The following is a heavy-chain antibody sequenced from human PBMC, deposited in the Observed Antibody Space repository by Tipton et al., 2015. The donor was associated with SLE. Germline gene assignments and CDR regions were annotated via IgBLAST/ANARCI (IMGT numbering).Heavy chain of an antibody. Sequence: TLSLTCVVSVDSLSSSYWSWIRQPPGKGLGWIASLDDSGNTNYNPSLRSRVTTSIDTPKSQFSLKLSSVTAADTAVYYCAKGSGWYKDWGQGTLVTVSS. V-gene: IGHV4-59*01. CDR3: AKGSGWYKD. J-gene: IGHJ4*02. D-gene: IGHD6-19*01. CDR1: VDSLSSSY. CDR2: LDDSGNT.